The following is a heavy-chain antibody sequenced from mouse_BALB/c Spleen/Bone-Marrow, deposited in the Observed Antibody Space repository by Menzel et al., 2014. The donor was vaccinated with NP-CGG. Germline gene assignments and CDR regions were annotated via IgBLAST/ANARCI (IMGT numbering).Heavy chain of an antibody. J-gene: IGHJ2*01. V-gene: IGHV1-9*01. CDR1: GYIFSSYW. D-gene: IGHD5-1*01. CDR2: ILPGIST. CDR3: ARGISYHFDY. Sequence: VQVVESGAELMKPGASVKISCKATGYIFSSYWIEWVKQRPGHGLEWIGEILPGISTNYNEKFKGKATFTADTSFNTAYMQLSSLTSEDSAVYYCARGISYHFDYWGQGTTLTVSS.